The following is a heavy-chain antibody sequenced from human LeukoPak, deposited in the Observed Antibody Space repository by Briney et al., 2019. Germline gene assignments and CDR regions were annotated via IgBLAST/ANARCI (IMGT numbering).Heavy chain of an antibody. CDR3: ATDLGDYGDYIRE. CDR1: GFTFNKAW. Sequence: GGSLRLSCAASGFTFNKAWMSWIRQAPGKGLEWVGRIKSKTAGGTTDYPAPVKGRFIISRDDSKNMLYLQMNSLKTEDTAPYYCATDLGDYGDYIREWGQGTLVTVSS. V-gene: IGHV3-15*01. CDR2: IKSKTAGGTT. D-gene: IGHD4-17*01. J-gene: IGHJ4*02.